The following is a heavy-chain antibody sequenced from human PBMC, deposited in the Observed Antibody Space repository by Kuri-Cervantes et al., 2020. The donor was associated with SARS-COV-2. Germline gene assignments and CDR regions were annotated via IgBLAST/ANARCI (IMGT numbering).Heavy chain of an antibody. D-gene: IGHD6-19*01. Sequence: GSLRLSCAVYGGSFSGYYWSWIRQPPGKGLEWIGEINHSGSTNYNPSLKSRVTISVDTSKNQFSLKLISVTAADTAVYYCARQVAVAGHYYFDYWGQGTLVTVSS. CDR3: ARQVAVAGHYYFDY. J-gene: IGHJ4*02. V-gene: IGHV4-34*01. CDR2: INHSGST. CDR1: GGSFSGYY.